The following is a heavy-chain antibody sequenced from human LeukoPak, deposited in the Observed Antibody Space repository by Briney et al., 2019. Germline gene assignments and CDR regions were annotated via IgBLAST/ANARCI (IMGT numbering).Heavy chain of an antibody. CDR3: ARGGVGATTYVWFDP. J-gene: IGHJ5*02. D-gene: IGHD1-26*01. Sequence: ASVKVSCKASGYTFTSYYIHWVRQAPGQGLECMGIINPSGGSTSYAQKFQGRVTMTRDMSTSTVYMELSRLRSEDTAVYYCARGGVGATTYVWFDPWGQGTLVTVSS. CDR2: INPSGGST. V-gene: IGHV1-46*01. CDR1: GYTFTSYY.